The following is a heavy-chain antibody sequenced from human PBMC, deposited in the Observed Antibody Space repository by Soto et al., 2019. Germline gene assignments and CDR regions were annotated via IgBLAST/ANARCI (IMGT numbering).Heavy chain of an antibody. CDR1: GASINNFAYY. CDR2: VYYNENT. D-gene: IGHD3-10*01. V-gene: IGHV4-39*01. J-gene: IGHJ5*01. CDR3: ARRERYYGSPGWFDP. Sequence: RSLTCSVSGASINNFAYYWGWIRQPPGKGLEWIGTVYYNENTYYNPSLRSRVAISVDTAKNQLSLNLRSVTAADTAVYFCARRERYYGSPGWFDPWGQGTLVTVSS.